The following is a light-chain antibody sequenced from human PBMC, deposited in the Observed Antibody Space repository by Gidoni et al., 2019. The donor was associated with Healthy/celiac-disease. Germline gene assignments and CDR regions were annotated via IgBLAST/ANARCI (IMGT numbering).Light chain of an antibody. CDR3: QQYYSTPLT. CDR1: QSVLYSSNNKNY. V-gene: IGKV4-1*01. Sequence: DIVMTKSPDSLAVPLGERATINCKFSQSVLYSSNNKNYLAWYQQKPGQPPKLLIYWASNRESGVPDRFSGSGSGTDFTLTISSLQAEDVAVYYCQQYYSTPLTFGGGTKVEIK. J-gene: IGKJ4*01. CDR2: WAS.